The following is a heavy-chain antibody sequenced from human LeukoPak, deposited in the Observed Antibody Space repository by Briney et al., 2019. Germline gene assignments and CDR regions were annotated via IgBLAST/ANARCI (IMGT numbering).Heavy chain of an antibody. Sequence: SETLSLTCAVYGETFIHNFWTWIRQPPGKGLEWIGQINHSGSTYYNPSLKSRVTILVDTSKNQSSLKLTSVTAADTAVYYCARAMPYFYGSIAVPGTIDYWGRGILVTVSS. CDR3: ARAMPYFYGSIAVPGTIDY. D-gene: IGHD6-19*01. CDR2: INHSGST. CDR1: GETFIHNF. J-gene: IGHJ4*02. V-gene: IGHV4-34*01.